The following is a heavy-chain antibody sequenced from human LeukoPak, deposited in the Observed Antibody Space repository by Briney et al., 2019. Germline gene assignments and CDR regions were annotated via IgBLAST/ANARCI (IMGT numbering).Heavy chain of an antibody. J-gene: IGHJ3*02. Sequence: SETLSLTCAVYGGSFSGYYWSWIRQPPGKGLEWIGYIYYSGSTNYNPSLKSRVTISVDTTKNQFSLKLSSVTAADTAVFYCARKKAYYYDSSGPTPDAFDIWGQGTMVTVSS. CDR3: ARKKAYYYDSSGPTPDAFDI. D-gene: IGHD3-22*01. CDR2: IYYSGST. V-gene: IGHV4-59*01. CDR1: GGSFSGYY.